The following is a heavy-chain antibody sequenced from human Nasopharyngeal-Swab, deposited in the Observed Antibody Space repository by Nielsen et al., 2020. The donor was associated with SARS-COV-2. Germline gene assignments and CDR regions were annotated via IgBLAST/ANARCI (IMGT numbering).Heavy chain of an antibody. J-gene: IGHJ6*02. CDR3: ASVGFGHRVRRGGGMDV. CDR2: INHSGST. D-gene: IGHD3-10*01. V-gene: IGHV4-34*01. Sequence: VRQMPGKGLEWIGEINHSGSTNYNPSLKSRVTISVDTSKNQFSLKLSSVTAADTAVYYCASVGFGHRVRRGGGMDVWGQGTTVTVSS.